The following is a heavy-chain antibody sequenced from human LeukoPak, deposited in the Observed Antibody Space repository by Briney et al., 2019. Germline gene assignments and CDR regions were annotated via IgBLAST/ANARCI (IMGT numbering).Heavy chain of an antibody. D-gene: IGHD3-22*01. V-gene: IGHV3-23*01. CDR1: GFTFYNFA. CDR3: VQCLASSGFQTPGPGRD. CDR2: ISGGGRNA. J-gene: IGHJ4*02. Sequence: GGSLRLSCAASGFTFYNFAMSWVRQAPGKGLEWVSFISGGGRNAYYADSVKGHFTISRDNAKNTVYLQMNNLRVEDTALYYCVQCLASSGFQTPGPGRDWGRGTLVTVSS.